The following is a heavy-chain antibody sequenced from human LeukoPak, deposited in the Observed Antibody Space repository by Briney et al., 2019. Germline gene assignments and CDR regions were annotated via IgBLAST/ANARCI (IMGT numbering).Heavy chain of an antibody. D-gene: IGHD3-9*01. CDR2: IDPTDSFT. CDR1: GYTFTSYW. CDR3: ARLGDILTGQYGAFDI. Sequence: GESLRISSKGSGYTFTSYWITWVRQMPGKGLEWMGRIDPTDSFTHYSPSFQGHVTISVDKSITTAYLQWSSLKASDTAMYYCARLGDILTGQYGAFDIWGQGTLVTVSS. J-gene: IGHJ3*02. V-gene: IGHV5-10-1*01.